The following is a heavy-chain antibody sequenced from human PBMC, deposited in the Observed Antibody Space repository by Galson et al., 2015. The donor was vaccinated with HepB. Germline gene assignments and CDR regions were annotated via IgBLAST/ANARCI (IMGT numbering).Heavy chain of an antibody. V-gene: IGHV3-7*01. J-gene: IGHJ4*02. CDR1: GFTFSNYW. Sequence: SLRLSCAASGFTFSNYWMSWVRQAPGKGLEWVANIKQAGGEKYYVGSVKGRFTISRDNAKNSLYLQMNSLRAEDTAVYYCARLTTLRGGYFDCWGQGTLVTVSS. CDR3: ARLTTLRGGYFDC. CDR2: IKQAGGEK. D-gene: IGHD4/OR15-4a*01.